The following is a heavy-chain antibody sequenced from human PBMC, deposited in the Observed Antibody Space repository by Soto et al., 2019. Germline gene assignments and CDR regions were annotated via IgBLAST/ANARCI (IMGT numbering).Heavy chain of an antibody. Sequence: GGSLRLSCVASGFMLSSHGMHWVRQAPGKGLEWVALIWFDGSRKHYGESVEGRFAISRDTVKNILYLEMNNLRVEDTAVYYFWFVSVAVTPYFFHGMDVWGQGTRVTASS. D-gene: IGHD3-3*01. CDR2: IWFDGSRK. CDR3: WFVSVAVTPYFFHGMDV. CDR1: GFMLSSHG. J-gene: IGHJ6*02. V-gene: IGHV3-33*01.